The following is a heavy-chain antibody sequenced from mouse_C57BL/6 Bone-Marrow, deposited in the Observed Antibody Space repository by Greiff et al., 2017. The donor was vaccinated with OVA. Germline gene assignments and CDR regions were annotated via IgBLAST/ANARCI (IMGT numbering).Heavy chain of an antibody. J-gene: IGHJ3*01. CDR2: IYPGSGST. CDR1: GYTFTSYW. Sequence: QVQLQQSGAELVKPGASVKMSCKASGYTFTSYWITWVKQRPGQGLEWIGDIYPGSGSTNYNEKFKSKATLTVDTSSSTAYMQLSSLTSEASAVYYCAGEPVAYWGQGTLVTVSA. V-gene: IGHV1-55*01. CDR3: AGEPVAY.